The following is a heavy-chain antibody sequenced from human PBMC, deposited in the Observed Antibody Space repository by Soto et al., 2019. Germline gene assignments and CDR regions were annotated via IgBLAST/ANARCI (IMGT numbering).Heavy chain of an antibody. CDR2: TSYDGNNK. J-gene: IGHJ4*02. V-gene: IGHV3-30*18. CDR1: GFTFGNYG. CDR3: AKGGGSARDFDS. D-gene: IGHD1-26*01. Sequence: PGGSLRLSCTGSGFTFGNYGMHWVRQAPGKGLEWVASTSYDGNNKYYADSLKGRFTISRDNSKKMVYLQMTSLGPEDTAVYYCAKGGGSARDFDSWGQGALVTVSS.